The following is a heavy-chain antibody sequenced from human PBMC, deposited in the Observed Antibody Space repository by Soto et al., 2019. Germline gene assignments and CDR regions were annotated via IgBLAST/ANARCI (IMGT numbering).Heavy chain of an antibody. CDR3: ATDHSYGDAFDI. Sequence: ASVMFPSWVSGYTFTDLSMHWVRQAPGKGLEWMGGFDPEDGETIYAQKFQGRVTMTEDTATDTAYMELSSLRSEDTAVYYCATDHSYGDAFDIWGQGTMVTV. CDR1: GYTFTDLS. CDR2: FDPEDGET. V-gene: IGHV1-24*01. D-gene: IGHD1-26*01. J-gene: IGHJ3*02.